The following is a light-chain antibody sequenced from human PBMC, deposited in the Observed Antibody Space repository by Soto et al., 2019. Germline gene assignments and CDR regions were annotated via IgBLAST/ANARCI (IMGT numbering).Light chain of an antibody. Sequence: QSVLTQPRSVSGSLGRSVTISCTGSSSDVGAYNYVSWYQQYPGKAPKLIIYDVTKRPSGVTDRFSGSKSGYTASLTISGLQADDEADYYCCSFAGIYPYVFGTGTKVTVL. J-gene: IGLJ1*01. CDR1: SSDVGAYNY. CDR2: DVT. CDR3: CSFAGIYPYV. V-gene: IGLV2-11*01.